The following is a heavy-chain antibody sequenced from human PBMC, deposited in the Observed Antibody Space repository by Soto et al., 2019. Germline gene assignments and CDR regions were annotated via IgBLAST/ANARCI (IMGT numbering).Heavy chain of an antibody. V-gene: IGHV3-23*01. J-gene: IGHJ4*01. D-gene: IGHD1-1*01. Sequence: GGSLRLSCTTSGFSFASFSITWVRQSPGKGLEWVATIRGSDGKTYHADSVKGRFCISRDTSRNTLYLQRNSLRADDTAIYYCPGGERLRYRGHCTLLTVSS. CDR3: PGGERLRY. CDR2: IRGSDGKT. CDR1: GFSFASFS.